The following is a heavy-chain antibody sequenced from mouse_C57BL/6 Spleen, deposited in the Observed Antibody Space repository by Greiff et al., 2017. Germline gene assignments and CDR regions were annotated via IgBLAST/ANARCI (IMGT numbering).Heavy chain of an antibody. CDR2: IYPRSGNT. V-gene: IGHV1-81*01. CDR3: ASRGYDYAWFAY. D-gene: IGHD2-4*01. J-gene: IGHJ3*01. CDR1: GYTFTSYG. Sequence: VQLQQSGAELARPGASVKLSCKASGYTFTSYGISWVKQRTGQGLEWIGEIYPRSGNTYYNEKFKGKATLTAEKSSRTAYIELRSLTSEDSAVYFCASRGYDYAWFAYWGKGTLVTVSA.